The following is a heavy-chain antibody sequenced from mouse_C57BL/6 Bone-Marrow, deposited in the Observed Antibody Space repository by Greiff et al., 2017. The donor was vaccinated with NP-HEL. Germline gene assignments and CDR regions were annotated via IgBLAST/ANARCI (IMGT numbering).Heavy chain of an antibody. V-gene: IGHV1-59*01. CDR1: GYTFTSYW. J-gene: IGHJ2*01. Sequence: QVQLQQPGAELVRPGTSVKLSCKASGYTFTSYWMHWVTQRPGQGLEWIGVIDPSDSYTNYNQKFKGKATLTVDTSSSTAYMQLSSLTSEDSAVYYCARLGFDYWGQGTTLTVSS. CDR3: ARLGFDY. CDR2: IDPSDSYT.